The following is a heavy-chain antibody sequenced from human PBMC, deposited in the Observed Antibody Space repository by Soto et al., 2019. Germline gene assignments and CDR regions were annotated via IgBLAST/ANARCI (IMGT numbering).Heavy chain of an antibody. CDR1: GFTFNIYW. CDR3: ARYIPGVRYYGMDV. J-gene: IGHJ6*02. CDR2: IKQNGSAT. V-gene: IGHV3-7*03. Sequence: HPGGSLRLSCAASGFTFNIYWMSWVRQAPGKGLEWVANIKQNGSATYYVDSVKGWFTISRDNSGNTLFLQMYSLRAEDTAVYYCARYIPGVRYYGMDVWGQGTTVTVSS. D-gene: IGHD2-2*01.